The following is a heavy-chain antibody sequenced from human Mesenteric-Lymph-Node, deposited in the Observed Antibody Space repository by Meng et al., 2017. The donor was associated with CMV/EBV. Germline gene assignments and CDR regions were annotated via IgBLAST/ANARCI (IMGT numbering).Heavy chain of an antibody. V-gene: IGHV4-34*01. Sequence: SETLSLTCDVYGGSFNGYYWSWIRQPPGKGLEWIGEINHSGSTNYNPSLKSRVTISVDTSKNQFSLKLSSVTAADTAVYYCARDCSSTSCYLGGMDVWGQGTTVTVSS. J-gene: IGHJ6*02. CDR3: ARDCSSTSCYLGGMDV. D-gene: IGHD2-2*01. CDR1: GGSFNGYY. CDR2: INHSGST.